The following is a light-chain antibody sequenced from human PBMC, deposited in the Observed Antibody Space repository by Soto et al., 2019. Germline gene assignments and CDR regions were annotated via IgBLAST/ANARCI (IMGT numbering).Light chain of an antibody. CDR2: DAS. V-gene: IGKV3-11*01. CDR1: QSVSSY. CDR3: QQRSNWPPIT. Sequence: PGERATLSCRASQSVSSYLAWYQQKPGQAPRLLIYDASNRATGIPARFSGSGSGTDFTLTISSLEPEDFAVYYCQQRSNWPPITFVQGTRLQIK. J-gene: IGKJ5*01.